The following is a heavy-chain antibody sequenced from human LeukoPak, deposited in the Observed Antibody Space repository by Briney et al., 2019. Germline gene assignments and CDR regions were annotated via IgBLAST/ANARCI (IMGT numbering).Heavy chain of an antibody. Sequence: GGSLRLSCAASEFTFNDYGMSWVRQAPGKGLEWVSGINWNGGRTGYADSMKGRFIISRDNAKNSLYLQVNSLRAEDTALYYCARNFGGGDSSGPYYWGQGTLVTVSS. D-gene: IGHD3-22*01. J-gene: IGHJ4*02. CDR2: INWNGGRT. CDR3: ARNFGGGDSSGPYY. CDR1: EFTFNDYG. V-gene: IGHV3-20*04.